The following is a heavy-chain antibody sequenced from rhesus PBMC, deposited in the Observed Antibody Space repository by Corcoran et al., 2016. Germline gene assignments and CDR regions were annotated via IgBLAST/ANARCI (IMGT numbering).Heavy chain of an antibody. CDR3: ARNPESLNFQFDH. V-gene: IGHV4S7*01. D-gene: IGHD3-3*01. CDR2: IHGTTRIT. CDR1: CGFISCGYD. Sequence: QVQLQESGPAVVKPSETLPLNCGVSCGFISCGYDWTWIPTPPGKGLGGIGYIHGTTRITNYNPSLKSRVTISKDTSKNQFSLKLTSMTTADTAVYYCARNPESLNFQFDHWGQGVLVTVSS. J-gene: IGHJ4*01.